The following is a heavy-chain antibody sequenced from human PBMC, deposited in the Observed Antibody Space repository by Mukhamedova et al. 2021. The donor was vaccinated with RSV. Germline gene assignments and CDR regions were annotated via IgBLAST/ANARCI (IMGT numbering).Heavy chain of an antibody. D-gene: IGHD6-6*01. CDR1: SSYG. J-gene: IGHJ3*02. CDR3: AKDASWALEI. V-gene: IGHV3-30*02. Sequence: SSYGMHWVRQAPGKGLEWLTYIRHHGRDKYYIDSVKGRFSISRDNSKNTVYLQMNSLRLEDTALYYCAKDASWALEIWGQGTLV. CDR2: IRHHGRDK.